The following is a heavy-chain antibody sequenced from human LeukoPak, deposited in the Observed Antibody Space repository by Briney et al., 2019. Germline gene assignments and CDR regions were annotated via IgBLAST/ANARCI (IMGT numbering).Heavy chain of an antibody. CDR2: IYYSGST. Sequence: PSETLSLTCTVSGGXISNYYCSWIRQSPGKGLEWIGYIYYSGSTNYNPSLKSRVTISKDTSKNQFSLNLNSVTAADTAVYYCARSPAGYSYSYYYYGLDVWGQGTTVTVSS. J-gene: IGHJ6*02. V-gene: IGHV4-59*01. CDR3: ARSPAGYSYSYYYYGLDV. CDR1: GGXISNYY. D-gene: IGHD5-18*01.